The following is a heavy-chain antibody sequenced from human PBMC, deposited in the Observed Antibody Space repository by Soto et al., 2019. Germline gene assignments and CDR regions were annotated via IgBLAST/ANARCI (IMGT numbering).Heavy chain of an antibody. CDR3: ARVADFWSGYYTGYWFDP. Sequence: ASVNVSCKASGYTFTSYDINWVRQATGQGLEWMGWMNPNSGNTGYAQKLQGRVTMTTDTSTSTAYMELRSLRSDDTAVYYCARVADFWSGYYTGYWFDPWGQGTLVTVSS. V-gene: IGHV1-8*01. J-gene: IGHJ5*02. CDR2: MNPNSGNT. CDR1: GYTFTSYD. D-gene: IGHD3-3*01.